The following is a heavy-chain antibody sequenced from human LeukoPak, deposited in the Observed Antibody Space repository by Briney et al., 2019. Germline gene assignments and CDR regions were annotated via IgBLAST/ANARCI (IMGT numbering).Heavy chain of an antibody. CDR1: GGTFSSYA. D-gene: IGHD3-3*01. CDR2: IIPIFGTA. CDR3: ARDRAYYGFWSGYYAFDY. J-gene: IGHJ4*02. Sequence: SVKVSCKASGGTFSSYAISWVRQAPGQGLEWMGGIIPIFGTANYAQKFQGRVTITADESTSTAYMELSSLRSEDTAVYYCARDRAYYGFWSGYYAFDYWGQGTLVTVSS. V-gene: IGHV1-69*13.